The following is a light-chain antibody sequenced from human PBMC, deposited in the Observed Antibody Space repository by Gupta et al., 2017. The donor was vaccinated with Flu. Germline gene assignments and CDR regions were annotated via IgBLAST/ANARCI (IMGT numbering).Light chain of an antibody. V-gene: IGLV2-11*01. CDR1: SSDVGGYNY. Sequence: SALTQPRSVSGSHGQSVTISCTGTSSDVGGYNYVSWYQQHPGKAPKLMIYDVSKRPSGVPDRFSGSKSGNTASLTISGLQAEDEADYYCCSYAGSHLYVFATGTKVTVL. CDR2: DVS. CDR3: CSYAGSHLYV. J-gene: IGLJ1*01.